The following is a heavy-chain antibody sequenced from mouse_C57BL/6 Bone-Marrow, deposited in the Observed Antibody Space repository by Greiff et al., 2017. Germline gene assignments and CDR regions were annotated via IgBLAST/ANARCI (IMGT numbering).Heavy chain of an antibody. J-gene: IGHJ2*01. D-gene: IGHD4-1*01. CDR3: ARHLNWDYFDY. V-gene: IGHV5-6*01. CDR2: ISSGGSYT. CDR1: GFTFSSYG. Sequence: EVQLVESGGDLVKSGGSLILSCAASGFTFSSYGMSWVRQTPDKRLEWVATISSGGSYTYYPDSVKGRFTISRDNAKNTLYLQMSSLKSEDTAMYYCARHLNWDYFDYWGQGTTLTVSS.